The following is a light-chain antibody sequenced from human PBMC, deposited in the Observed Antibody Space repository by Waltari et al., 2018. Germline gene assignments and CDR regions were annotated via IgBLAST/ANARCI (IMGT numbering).Light chain of an antibody. V-gene: IGKV3-20*01. CDR3: QNHERLPAT. Sequence: EIVLTQSPGTLSLSPGERATLSCRASQSIGRYLAWYQQKPDQAPRLLIYGVSSRATGIPDRFSGSGSGTDFSLTISRLEPEDVAVYYCQNHERLPATFGQGTKVEIK. CDR1: QSIGRY. CDR2: GVS. J-gene: IGKJ1*01.